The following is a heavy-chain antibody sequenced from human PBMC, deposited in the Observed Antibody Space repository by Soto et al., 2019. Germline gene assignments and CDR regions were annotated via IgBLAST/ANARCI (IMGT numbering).Heavy chain of an antibody. Sequence: QVQLVQSGAEVKKPGASVKVSCKASGYTFTGYYMHWVRQAPGQGLEWMGWINPNSGGTNYAQKFQGRVTMTRDTSINTAYMELSRLRSDDTAVYYCARGWTVVVITTGWFDPWGQGTLVTVSS. CDR2: INPNSGGT. D-gene: IGHD3-22*01. CDR1: GYTFTGYY. V-gene: IGHV1-2*02. CDR3: ARGWTVVVITTGWFDP. J-gene: IGHJ5*02.